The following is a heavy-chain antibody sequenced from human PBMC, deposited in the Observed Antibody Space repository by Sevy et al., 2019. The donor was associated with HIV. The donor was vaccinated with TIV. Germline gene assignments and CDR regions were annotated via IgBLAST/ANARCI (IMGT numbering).Heavy chain of an antibody. Sequence: GGSLRLSCAASGFTFRNYWMHWVRQAPGKGLVSVSYIHTDGSSSYYADYVKGRFTSSRNNAQNTLYRQMNSLRAEDTAVYYCARAGIGDFWSGYYGIDHWGQGTLVTVSS. J-gene: IGHJ4*02. CDR2: IHTDGSSS. V-gene: IGHV3-74*01. D-gene: IGHD3-3*01. CDR3: ARAGIGDFWSGYYGIDH. CDR1: GFTFRNYW.